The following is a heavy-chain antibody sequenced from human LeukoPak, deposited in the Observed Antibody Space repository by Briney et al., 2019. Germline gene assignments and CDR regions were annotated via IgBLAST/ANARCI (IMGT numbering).Heavy chain of an antibody. CDR3: TAASGSYWYFDL. CDR2: IYYSGST. D-gene: IGHD6-13*01. Sequence: SETLSLTCTVSGGSISSYYWSWIRQPPGKGLEWIGFIYYSGSTNYNPSLKSRLTISVSTSKSQFSLRLSSVTAADTAVYYCTAASGSYWYFDLWGRGTLVTVSS. V-gene: IGHV4-59*08. J-gene: IGHJ2*01. CDR1: GGSISSYY.